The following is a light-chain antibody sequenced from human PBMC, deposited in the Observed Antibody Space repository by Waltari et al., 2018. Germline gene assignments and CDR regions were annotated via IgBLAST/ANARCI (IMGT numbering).Light chain of an antibody. CDR1: SSDVGGYNY. Sequence: QSALTQPASVSGSPGQSITISCTGTSSDVGGYNYVSWYQQHPGKAPKLMIYDVNKRPSGISNPFSGSKSGNTASLTISGLQAEDEADYYCSSYTSSSTWVFGGGTKLTVL. J-gene: IGLJ3*02. V-gene: IGLV2-14*01. CDR3: SSYTSSSTWV. CDR2: DVN.